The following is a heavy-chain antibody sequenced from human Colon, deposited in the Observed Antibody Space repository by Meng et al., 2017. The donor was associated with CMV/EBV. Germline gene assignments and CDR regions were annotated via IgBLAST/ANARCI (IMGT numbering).Heavy chain of an antibody. CDR1: ISSSDYY. V-gene: IGHV4-30-4*01. CDR3: ARTPGHHDSSGFYYYFDY. Sequence: ISSSDYYWSWIRQSPEKGLEWIGYIYYSGSTYFNPSLDSRLAISVGTSKSQFSLQLSSVTAADTAVYYCARTPGHHDSSGFYYYFDYWGPGTLVTVSS. J-gene: IGHJ4*02. D-gene: IGHD3-22*01. CDR2: IYYSGST.